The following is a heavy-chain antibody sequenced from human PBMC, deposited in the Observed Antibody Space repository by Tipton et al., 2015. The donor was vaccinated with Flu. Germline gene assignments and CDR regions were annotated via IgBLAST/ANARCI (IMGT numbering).Heavy chain of an antibody. V-gene: IGHV4-38-2*01. CDR2: IYQSGNT. J-gene: IGHJ5*02. Sequence: TLSLTCSVSGYYITTGHYWGWIRQPPGKGLEWIGTIYQSGNTFHNPSLKSRVTISIDTSKNQFSLRLNSVTAADTAVYYCARATMMYTPPDLWGQGTLVTASS. D-gene: IGHD2-8*01. CDR1: GYYITTGHY. CDR3: ARATMMYTPPDL.